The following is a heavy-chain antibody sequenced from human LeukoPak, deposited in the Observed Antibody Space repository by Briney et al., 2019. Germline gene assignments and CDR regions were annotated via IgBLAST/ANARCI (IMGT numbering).Heavy chain of an antibody. D-gene: IGHD3-9*01. CDR1: GFTFSSYW. Sequence: GGSLRLSCAASGFTFSSYWMSWVRQAPGKGLEWVANIKQDGSEKYYVDSVKGRFTISRDNAKNSLYLQMNSLRAEDTAVYYCARGGYDTLTGYRNYFDYWGQGTLVTVSS. J-gene: IGHJ4*02. CDR2: IKQDGSEK. V-gene: IGHV3-7*01. CDR3: ARGGYDTLTGYRNYFDY.